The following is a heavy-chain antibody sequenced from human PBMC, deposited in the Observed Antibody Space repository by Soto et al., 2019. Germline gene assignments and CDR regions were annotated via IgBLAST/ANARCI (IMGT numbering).Heavy chain of an antibody. J-gene: IGHJ5*02. CDR1: GGTFSSYA. V-gene: IGHV1-69*01. Sequence: QVQLVQTGAEVKKPGSSVKVSCKASGGTFSSYAISWVRQAPGQGLEWMGGIIPIFGTANYAQKFQGRVTITADESTSTAYMELSSLRSEDTAVYYCERDNLGIAAALNWFDPWGQGTLVTVSS. CDR3: ERDNLGIAAALNWFDP. D-gene: IGHD6-13*01. CDR2: IIPIFGTA.